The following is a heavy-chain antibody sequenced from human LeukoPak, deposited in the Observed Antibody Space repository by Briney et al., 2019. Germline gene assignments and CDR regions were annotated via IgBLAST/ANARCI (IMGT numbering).Heavy chain of an antibody. J-gene: IGHJ4*02. CDR3: ASSTVPAAIPYFDY. CDR1: GGSISSGDYY. D-gene: IGHD2-2*02. V-gene: IGHV4-30-4*08. Sequence: SETLSLTCTVSGGSISSGDYYWSWIRQPPRKGLEWIGYIYYSGSTYYNPSLKSRVTISVDTSKIQFSLKLSSVTAAHTAVYHCASSTVPAAIPYFDYYGQGPLVTVSS. CDR2: IYYSGST.